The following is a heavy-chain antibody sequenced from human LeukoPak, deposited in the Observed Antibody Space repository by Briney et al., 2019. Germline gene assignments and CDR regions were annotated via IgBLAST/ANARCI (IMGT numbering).Heavy chain of an antibody. V-gene: IGHV1-69*13. CDR2: IIPIFGTA. D-gene: IGHD1-7*01. CDR1: GGTFSSYA. CDR3: ARDDGKLELRSAFDY. J-gene: IGHJ4*02. Sequence: ASVKVSCKASGGTFSSYAISWVRQVPGQGLEWMGGIIPIFGTANYAQKFQGRVTITADESTSTAYMELSSLRSEDTAVYYCARDDGKLELRSAFDYWGQGTLVTVSS.